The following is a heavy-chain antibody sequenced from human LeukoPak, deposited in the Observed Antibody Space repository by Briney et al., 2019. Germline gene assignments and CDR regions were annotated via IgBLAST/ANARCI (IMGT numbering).Heavy chain of an antibody. J-gene: IGHJ6*02. D-gene: IGHD5-18*01. CDR3: ARDGDTYGYYYYGMDV. CDR1: GYXFTGYY. CDR2: INPNSGGT. Sequence: ASVKVSCKASGYXFTGYYIHWVRQAPGQGLEWMGWINPNSGGTKYAQTFKGRVTMTSDTSISTAYMELSSLRSDDTAVYYCARDGDTYGYYYYGMDVWGQGTTVTVSS. V-gene: IGHV1-2*02.